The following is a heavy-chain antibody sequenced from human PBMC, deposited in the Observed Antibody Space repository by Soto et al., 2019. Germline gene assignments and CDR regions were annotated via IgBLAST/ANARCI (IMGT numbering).Heavy chain of an antibody. CDR3: ARGGKYGVFYYFDY. CDR1: GYTFSNDD. D-gene: IGHD2-8*01. V-gene: IGHV1-8*01. CDR2: MTPNSGDT. J-gene: IGHJ4*02. Sequence: ASVKVSCKASGYTFSNDDINWVRQAPGQGLEWMGWMTPNSGDTDHAQKFQGRLTLTRDTSISTAYMELSSLRSEDTAVYYCARGGKYGVFYYFDYWGQGAMVTVSS.